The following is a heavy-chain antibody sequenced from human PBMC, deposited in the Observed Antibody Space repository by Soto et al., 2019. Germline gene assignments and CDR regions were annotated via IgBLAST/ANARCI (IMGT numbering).Heavy chain of an antibody. J-gene: IGHJ5*02. CDR3: AKDEIPAATIMGWFDP. D-gene: IGHD5-12*01. CDR1: GFTFSSYG. CDR2: IRGSGSNK. Sequence: GGSLRLSCAASGFTFSSYGMHWVRQAPGKGLEWVSVIRGSGSNKYYADSVKGRFTISRDNSKNTLYLQMNSLRAEDTAVYYCAKDEIPAATIMGWFDPWGQGTLVTVSS. V-gene: IGHV3-30*18.